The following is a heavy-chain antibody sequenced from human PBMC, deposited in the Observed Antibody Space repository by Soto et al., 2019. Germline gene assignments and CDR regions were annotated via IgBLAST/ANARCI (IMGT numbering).Heavy chain of an antibody. D-gene: IGHD1-26*01. CDR3: ARPFSGAFDY. CDR1: GFTFSTYW. V-gene: IGHV3-74*01. CDR2: IYADGSST. Sequence: EVQLVESGGGLLQPGGSLRLSCAASGFTFSTYWMHWVRQAPGKGLVWVSRIYADGSSTDYADSVKGRFTISRDNAKNPLYLQMNSLRAEDTAVYYCARPFSGAFDYWGQGTLVTVSS. J-gene: IGHJ4*02.